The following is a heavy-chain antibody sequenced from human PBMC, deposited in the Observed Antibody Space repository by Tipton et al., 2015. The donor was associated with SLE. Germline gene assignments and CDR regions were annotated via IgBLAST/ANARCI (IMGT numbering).Heavy chain of an antibody. CDR3: ARHPFYYYYMDV. Sequence: SLRLSCVASEFSVSNNYMTWVRQAPGKGLEWVSDIHGGGSTDYADSVRGRFTISRDKSNNTLYLQMNSLRVEDTAVYYCARHPFYYYYMDVWGRGTSVTVSS. CDR1: EFSVSNNY. V-gene: IGHV3-53*05. J-gene: IGHJ6*03. CDR2: IHGGGST.